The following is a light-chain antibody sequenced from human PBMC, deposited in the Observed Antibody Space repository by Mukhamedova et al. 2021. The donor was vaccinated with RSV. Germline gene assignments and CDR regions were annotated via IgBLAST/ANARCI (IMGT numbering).Light chain of an antibody. J-gene: IGLJ3*02. Sequence: SITISCTGTSSDVGGYNYVSWYQHHPGKAPKLMIYDVSKRPSGVSNRFSGSKSGNTASLTISGLQAEDEADYYCSSYTSSTTWV. CDR1: SSDVGGYNY. V-gene: IGLV2-14*03. CDR3: SSYTSSTTWV. CDR2: DVS.